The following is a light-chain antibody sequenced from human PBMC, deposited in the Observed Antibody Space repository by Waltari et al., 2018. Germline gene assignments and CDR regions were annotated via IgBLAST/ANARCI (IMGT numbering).Light chain of an antibody. V-gene: IGKV1-12*01. J-gene: IGKJ1*01. CDR2: AAS. CDR1: QGISSW. Sequence: DIQMTQSPSSVSASVGDRVTITCRASQGISSWLAWYQHKPGQALKRLVYAASTLQRGVPAVCSGRGAGTDFPLAISSLQPEDCASDYWRQANSFPVAFGQGTKVEIK. CDR3: RQANSFPVA.